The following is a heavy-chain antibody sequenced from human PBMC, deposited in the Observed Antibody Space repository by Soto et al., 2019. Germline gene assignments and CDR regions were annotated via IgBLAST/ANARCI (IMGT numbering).Heavy chain of an antibody. J-gene: IGHJ4*02. CDR1: GYTFTTYA. CDR3: ARGPYNNYVFDY. D-gene: IGHD4-4*01. V-gene: IGHV1-3*01. Sequence: GASVKVSCKSSGYTFTTYAIHWVRQAPGQRLEWMGWINAGNGNTKFSQKFQGRVTITRDTSASTAYMELSSLRSEDTAVYYCARGPYNNYVFDYWGQGTLVTVSS. CDR2: INAGNGNT.